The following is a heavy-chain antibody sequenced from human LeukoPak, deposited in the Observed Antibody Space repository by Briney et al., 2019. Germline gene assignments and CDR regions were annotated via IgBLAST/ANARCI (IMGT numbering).Heavy chain of an antibody. V-gene: IGHV1-2*02. Sequence: ASVKVSCKASGYTFTGYYMHWVRQAPGQGLEWMGWINPNSGGTNYAQKFQGRVTMTRDTSISTAYMELSSLRSEDTAVYYCATVSKKAYYYYMDVWGKGTTVTVSS. CDR1: GYTFTGYY. CDR2: INPNSGGT. CDR3: ATVSKKAYYYYMDV. J-gene: IGHJ6*03.